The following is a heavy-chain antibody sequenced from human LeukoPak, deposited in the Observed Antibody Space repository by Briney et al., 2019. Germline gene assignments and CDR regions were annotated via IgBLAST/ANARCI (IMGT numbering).Heavy chain of an antibody. CDR2: ISYDGSNK. V-gene: IGHV3-30*18. CDR3: AKDKYGSELDY. Sequence: GGSLRLSCAASGFTFSSYAMSWVRQAPGKGLEWVAVISYDGSNKYYADSVKGRFTISRDNSKNTLYLQMNSLRAEDTAVYYCAKDKYGSELDYWGQGTLVTVSS. J-gene: IGHJ4*02. D-gene: IGHD3-10*01. CDR1: GFTFSSYA.